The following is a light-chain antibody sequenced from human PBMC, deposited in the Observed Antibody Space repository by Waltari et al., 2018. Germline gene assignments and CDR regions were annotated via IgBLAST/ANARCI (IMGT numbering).Light chain of an antibody. CDR2: DVT. V-gene: IGLV2-11*01. J-gene: IGLJ1*01. CDR1: SSAIGGYDY. CDR3: CSYAGGSYV. Sequence: QSALPQPRSVSGSPGQSVTISCTGTSSAIGGYDYSSWYQQHPGKAPKPFIYDVTKRPSGVPDRFSGSRSGTTASLTISGLQPEDEADYYCCSYAGGSYVFGTGTKVTVL.